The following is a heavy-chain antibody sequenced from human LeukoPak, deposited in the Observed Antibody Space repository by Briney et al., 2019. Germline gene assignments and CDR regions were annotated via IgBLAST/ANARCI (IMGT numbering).Heavy chain of an antibody. CDR3: ARRRQGYDFWSGSVDYYMDV. V-gene: IGHV1-8*03. CDR1: GYTFTSYD. D-gene: IGHD3-3*01. J-gene: IGHJ6*03. Sequence: ASVKVSCKASGYTFTSYDINWVRQATGQGLEWMGWLNPNSGNTGYAQKFQGRVTITRNTSISTTYMELSSLRFEDTAVYYCARRRQGYDFWSGSVDYYMDVWGKGTTVTVSS. CDR2: LNPNSGNT.